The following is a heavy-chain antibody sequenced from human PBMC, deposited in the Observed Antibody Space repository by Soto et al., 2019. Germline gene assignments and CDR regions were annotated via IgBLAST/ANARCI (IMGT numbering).Heavy chain of an antibody. D-gene: IGHD3-10*01. CDR1: GFIFNKNA. V-gene: IGHV3-23*01. CDR2: ITGTAGRT. Sequence: EVQMLESGGGLVQPGGSLRLSCAASGFIFNKNAMTWVRQAPGKGLEWLSGITGTAGRTYYAESVKGRFTISRDTSKNSVYLQMNSLRDEDTAMYYCGGRKVSSSWTMDVWGLGTMVTVSS. J-gene: IGHJ3*01. CDR3: GGRKVSSSWTMDV.